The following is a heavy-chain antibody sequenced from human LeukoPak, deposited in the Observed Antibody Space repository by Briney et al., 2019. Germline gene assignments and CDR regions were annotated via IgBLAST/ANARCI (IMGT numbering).Heavy chain of an antibody. CDR1: GFTFSSNG. CDR2: ISATGGTI. CDR3: AKDSGDYDTRLPYFDL. D-gene: IGHD3-22*01. Sequence: PGGSLRLSCAASGFTFSSNGMNWVRQAPGKGLEWVSYISATGGTIYYADSVKGRFTISRDNSKNTLYLQMNSLRAEDTAVYYCAKDSGDYDTRLPYFDLWGRGTLVTVSS. V-gene: IGHV3-48*01. J-gene: IGHJ2*01.